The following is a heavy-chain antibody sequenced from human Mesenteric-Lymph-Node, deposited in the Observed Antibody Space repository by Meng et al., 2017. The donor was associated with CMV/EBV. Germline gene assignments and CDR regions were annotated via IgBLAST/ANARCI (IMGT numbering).Heavy chain of an antibody. V-gene: IGHV3-66*02. J-gene: IGHJ6*02. CDR1: GLTVGDNY. D-gene: IGHD6-6*01. CDR2: LYTGGNS. Sequence: GGSLRLSCAASGLTVGDNYMSWVRQAPGQGLEWFSILYTGGNSYYGDSVRGRFTISGDTSKNTLYLQMNSLRIEDTAMYYCARVYSSSSGYAMDVWGQGTTVTVSS. CDR3: ARVYSSSSGYAMDV.